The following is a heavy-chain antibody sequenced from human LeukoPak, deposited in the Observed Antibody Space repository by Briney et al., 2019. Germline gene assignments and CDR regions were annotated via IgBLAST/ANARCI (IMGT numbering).Heavy chain of an antibody. CDR1: GYSFASYW. Sequence: GESLKISCKGSGYSFASYWIGWVRQMPGKGLEWMGIIYPGDSDTRYSPSFQGPVTISADTSISTAYLQWSSLKASDTAMYYCARLSYYDSSGYYKGNLDYWGQGTLVIVSS. D-gene: IGHD3-22*01. J-gene: IGHJ4*02. CDR3: ARLSYYDSSGYYKGNLDY. CDR2: IYPGDSDT. V-gene: IGHV5-51*01.